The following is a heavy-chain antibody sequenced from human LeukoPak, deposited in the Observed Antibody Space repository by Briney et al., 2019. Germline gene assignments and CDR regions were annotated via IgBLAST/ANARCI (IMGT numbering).Heavy chain of an antibody. D-gene: IGHD5-18*01. CDR2: MYHSGST. Sequence: PSETLSLTCAVSDYSISSGCYWGWIRQPPGKGLEWIGSMYHSGSTYYNPSLKSRVTISVDTSKNQFSLKLSSVTAADTAVYCCARGYSYAYYFDYWGQGTLVAVSS. CDR3: ARGYSYAYYFDY. V-gene: IGHV4-38-2*01. CDR1: DYSISSGCY. J-gene: IGHJ4*02.